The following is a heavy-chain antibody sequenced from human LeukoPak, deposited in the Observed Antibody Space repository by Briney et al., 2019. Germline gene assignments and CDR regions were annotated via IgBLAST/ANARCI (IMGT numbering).Heavy chain of an antibody. D-gene: IGHD2-2*01. J-gene: IGHJ4*02. CDR2: INDLGAT. CDR3: SKDHCTTTRCIAGFDF. V-gene: IGHV3-23*01. Sequence: GGSLRLSCAASGFTFNSYAMSWVRQAPGQGLQWVSGINDLGATFYADSVKGHFTISRDNSKNTLYLQMNSLRAEDTAIYYCSKDHCTTTRCIAGFDFWGQGALVTVSS. CDR1: GFTFNSYA.